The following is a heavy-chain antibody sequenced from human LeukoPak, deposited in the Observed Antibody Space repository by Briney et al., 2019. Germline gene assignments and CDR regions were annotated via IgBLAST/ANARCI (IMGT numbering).Heavy chain of an antibody. V-gene: IGHV1-69*13. Sequence: SVKVSCKASGGTSSSYAISWVRQAPGQGLEWMGGIIPIFGTANYAQKFQGRVTITADESTSTAYMELSSLRSEDTAVYYCARSVVADDYFDYWGREPWSPSPQ. CDR1: GGTSSSYA. D-gene: IGHD2-15*01. CDR2: IIPIFGTA. CDR3: ARSVVADDYFDY. J-gene: IGHJ4*02.